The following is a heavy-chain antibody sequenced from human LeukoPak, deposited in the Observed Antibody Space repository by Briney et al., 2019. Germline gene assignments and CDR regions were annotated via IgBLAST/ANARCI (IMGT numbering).Heavy chain of an antibody. Sequence: PSETLSLTCAVSGASISTSIWWSWIRQPPGKGLEWIGYIYSSGSTNYNPSLKSRVTISLDTSKNQLSLKLNSVTAADTAVYYCARAHTSSWYMDYWGQGTLVTVS. CDR3: ARAHTSSWYMDY. D-gene: IGHD6-13*01. V-gene: IGHV4-59*01. J-gene: IGHJ4*02. CDR2: IYSSGST. CDR1: GASISTSIW.